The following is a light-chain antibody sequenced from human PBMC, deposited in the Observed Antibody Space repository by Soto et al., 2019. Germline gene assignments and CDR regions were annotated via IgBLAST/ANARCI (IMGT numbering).Light chain of an antibody. Sequence: DIVMVQTSDVLAASTEERATLSCRASRTVIRNNLAWHQQKPGQTPRLLVYGASNRATGIPDRFSGSGSGTDFTLTISRLEPDDFALYCCQQHGTSPITFGHGTLLEI. J-gene: IGKJ5*01. V-gene: IGKV3-20*01. CDR3: QQHGTSPIT. CDR2: GAS. CDR1: RTVIRNN.